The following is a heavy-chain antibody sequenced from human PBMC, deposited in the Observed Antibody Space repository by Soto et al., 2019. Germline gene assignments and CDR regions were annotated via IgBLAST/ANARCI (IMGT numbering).Heavy chain of an antibody. CDR3: ARSGLTAPDAFEM. CDR1: GYSITTYD. V-gene: IGHV1-8*01. J-gene: IGHJ3*02. D-gene: IGHD2-21*02. CDR2: MNPNSGNT. Sequence: ASVKVSCKASGYSITTYDINWVRQATGQGLEWMGWMNPNSGNTGYAQKFQGRVTMTRNTSISTAYMELRSLRSEDTAVYYCARSGLTAPDAFEMWGQGTMVTVSS.